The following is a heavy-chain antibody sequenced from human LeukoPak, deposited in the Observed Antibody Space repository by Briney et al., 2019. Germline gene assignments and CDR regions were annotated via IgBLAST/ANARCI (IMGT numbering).Heavy chain of an antibody. Sequence: PGGSLRLSSAASGVTPINGWMTSARQAPGRGVEWVANIKEDGSETYYVDSVKGRFTASRDNAENSLYLQMNSLRAEDTAIYYWATDHGYDSTAYRAFAYWGLGTLVTVSS. J-gene: IGHJ4*02. CDR1: GVTPINGW. V-gene: IGHV3-7*01. CDR2: IKEDGSET. CDR3: ATDHGYDSTAYRAFAY. D-gene: IGHD3-22*01.